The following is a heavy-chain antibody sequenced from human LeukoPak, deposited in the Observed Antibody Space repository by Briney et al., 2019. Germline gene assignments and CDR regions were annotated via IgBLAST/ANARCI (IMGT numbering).Heavy chain of an antibody. CDR1: GFTFSTYV. D-gene: IGHD3-3*01. J-gene: IGHJ4*02. V-gene: IGHV3-30*04. CDR2: ISYDGSNK. CDR3: ARDRDNYDFWSGLTSYYFDY. Sequence: QPGGSLRLSCAASGFTFSTYVIYWVRQAPSKGLEWVAVISYDGSNKYYADSVKGRFTISRDNSKNTLYLQMNSLRAEDTAVYYCARDRDNYDFWSGLTSYYFDYWGQGTLVTVSS.